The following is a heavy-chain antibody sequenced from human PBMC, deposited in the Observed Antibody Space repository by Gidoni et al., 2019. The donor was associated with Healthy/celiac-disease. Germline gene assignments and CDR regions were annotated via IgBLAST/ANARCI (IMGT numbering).Heavy chain of an antibody. V-gene: IGHV3-23*01. CDR1: GFTFSSYA. D-gene: IGHD1-7*01. CDR3: AKNRVELELDSGPNDY. Sequence: EVQLLESGGGLVQPGGSLRLSCAASGFTFSSYAMSWVRQAPGKGLEWVSAISGSGGSTYYADSVKGRFTISRDNSKNTLYLQMNSLRAEDTAVYYCAKNRVELELDSGPNDYWGQGTLVTVSS. CDR2: ISGSGGST. J-gene: IGHJ4*02.